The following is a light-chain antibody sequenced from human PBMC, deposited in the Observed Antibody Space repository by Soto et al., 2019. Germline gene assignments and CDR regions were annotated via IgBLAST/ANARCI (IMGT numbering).Light chain of an antibody. V-gene: IGLV2-14*01. J-gene: IGLJ1*01. CDR3: SSYTSSSTYV. Sequence: QSALTQPASVSGSPGQSITISCTGTSSDVGGYNYVSWYQQHPGKAPKLMIYDVSNRPSGVSNRFSGSKSGNTAYLTNSGLQAEDEADYYCSSYTSSSTYVFGTGTKLTVL. CDR2: DVS. CDR1: SSDVGGYNY.